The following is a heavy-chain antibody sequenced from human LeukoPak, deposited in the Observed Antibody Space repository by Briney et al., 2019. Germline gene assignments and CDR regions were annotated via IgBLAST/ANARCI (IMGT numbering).Heavy chain of an antibody. Sequence: GGSLRLSCAASGFSLSGYWMHWDRQIPGKGLMWVARIGSDGSGTTYADPVKGRFTISRDNSKNTLYLQMNSLRDEDAAVYHCTRVQAGRSGLMDVWGRGTTVTVSS. CDR1: GFSLSGYW. D-gene: IGHD2-8*02. CDR3: TRVQAGRSGLMDV. CDR2: IGSDGSGT. J-gene: IGHJ6*02. V-gene: IGHV3-74*03.